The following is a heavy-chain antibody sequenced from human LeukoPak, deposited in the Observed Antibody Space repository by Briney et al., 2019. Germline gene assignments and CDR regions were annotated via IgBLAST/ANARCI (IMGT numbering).Heavy chain of an antibody. CDR3: ARDWVYGSGSYPNWFDP. D-gene: IGHD3-10*01. J-gene: IGHJ5*02. V-gene: IGHV3-21*01. Sequence: GGSLRLSCAASRFTFSSYSMNWVRQAPGKGLEWVSSISSSSSYIYYADSVKGRFTISRDNAKNSLYLQMNSLRAEDTAVYYCARDWVYGSGSYPNWFDPWGQGTLVTVSS. CDR1: RFTFSSYS. CDR2: ISSSSSYI.